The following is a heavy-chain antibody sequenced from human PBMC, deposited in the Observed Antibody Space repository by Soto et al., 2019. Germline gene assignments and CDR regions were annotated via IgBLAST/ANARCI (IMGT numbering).Heavy chain of an antibody. Sequence: QVQLVQSGAEVKKPGASVKVSCKASGYTFTTYGISWGRQATGQGLELMGWISAYNGNTKYAQKIQGRVTMTTDTSTSTAYMELSSLTSDDMAVYYCDRDSRPVDYWGQGTLVTVFS. J-gene: IGHJ4*02. CDR1: GYTFTTYG. CDR3: DRDSRPVDY. CDR2: ISAYNGNT. V-gene: IGHV1-18*03.